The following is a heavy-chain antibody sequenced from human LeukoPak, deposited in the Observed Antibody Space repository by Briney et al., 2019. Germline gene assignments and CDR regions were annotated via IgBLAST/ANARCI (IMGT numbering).Heavy chain of an antibody. V-gene: IGHV3-66*02. J-gene: IGHJ5*02. CDR3: ASKSGGSYGDSFDP. Sequence: GGSLRLSCAASGFTVSSNYMSWVRQAPGKGVEWVSVIYSGGSTYYADSVKGRFTISRDNSKNTLYLQMNSLRAEDTAVYYCASKSGGSYGDSFDPWGQGTLVTVSS. CDR1: GFTVSSNY. CDR2: IYSGGST. D-gene: IGHD1-26*01.